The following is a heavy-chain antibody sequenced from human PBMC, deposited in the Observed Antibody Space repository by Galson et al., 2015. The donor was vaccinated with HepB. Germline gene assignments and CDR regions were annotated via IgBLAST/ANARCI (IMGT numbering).Heavy chain of an antibody. CDR2: IDPSDSYT. CDR3: ASTNYYDSSGYLRFDY. J-gene: IGHJ4*02. CDR1: GYSFTSYW. D-gene: IGHD3-22*01. Sequence: QSGAEVKKPGESLRISCKGSGYSFTSYWISWVRQMPGKGLEWMGRIDPSDSYTNYSPSFQGHVTISADKSISTAYLQWSSLKASDTAMYYCASTNYYDSSGYLRFDYWGQGTLVTVSS. V-gene: IGHV5-10-1*01.